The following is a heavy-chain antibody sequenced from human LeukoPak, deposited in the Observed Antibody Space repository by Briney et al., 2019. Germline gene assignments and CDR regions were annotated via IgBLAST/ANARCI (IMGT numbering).Heavy chain of an antibody. J-gene: IGHJ4*02. Sequence: GGSLRLSCAASGFTFSSYGMHWVRQAPGKGLEWVAVIWYDGSNKCYADSVKGRFTISRDNSKNTLYLQMNSLRAEDTAVYYCAKNGVPAATLYYFDYWGQGTLVTVSS. D-gene: IGHD2-2*01. CDR3: AKNGVPAATLYYFDY. CDR2: IWYDGSNK. CDR1: GFTFSSYG. V-gene: IGHV3-33*06.